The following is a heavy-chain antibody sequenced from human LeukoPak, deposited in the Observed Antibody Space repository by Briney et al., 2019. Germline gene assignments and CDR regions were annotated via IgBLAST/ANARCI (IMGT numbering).Heavy chain of an antibody. Sequence: SETLSLTCAVYGGSFSGYYWSWIRQPPGKGLEWIGEINHSGSTNYNPSLKSRVTISVDTSKNQFSLKLSSVTAADTAVYYRARAQATVIRGPFDYWGQGTLVTVSS. CDR3: ARAQATVIRGPFDY. D-gene: IGHD4-17*01. CDR1: GGSFSGYY. V-gene: IGHV4-34*01. CDR2: INHSGST. J-gene: IGHJ4*02.